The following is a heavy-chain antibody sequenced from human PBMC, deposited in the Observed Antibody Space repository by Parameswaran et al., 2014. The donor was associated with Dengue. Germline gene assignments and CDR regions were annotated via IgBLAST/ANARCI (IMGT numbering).Heavy chain of an antibody. CDR3: ARVSDDRWTGYSRAFDP. CDR1: GGSFTNYH. D-gene: IGHD3/OR15-3a*01. J-gene: IGHJ5*02. V-gene: IGHV4-34*01. CDR2: INHSGSS. Sequence: SQTLSLTCAVNGGSFTNYHWSWIRQPPGKGLEWIGEINHSGSSNYNPSLKSRVTMSVDTSKRQFSLKMSSVTAADTAFYYCARVSDDRWTGYSRAFDPWGQGTLVTVSS.